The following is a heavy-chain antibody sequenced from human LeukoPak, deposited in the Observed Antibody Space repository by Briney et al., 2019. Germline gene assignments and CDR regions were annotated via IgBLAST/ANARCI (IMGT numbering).Heavy chain of an antibody. CDR3: ASTPLKIQPAA. Sequence: GGSLRLSCAASGFIFSDYTMNWVRLAPGRGLEWVSSISSRSTYTYYGDSVKGRFTISRDNTNNSLYLQMSSLRAEDTGVYYCASTPLKIQPAAWGQGTLVAVSS. D-gene: IGHD5-18*01. CDR1: GFIFSDYT. CDR2: ISSRSTYT. J-gene: IGHJ4*02. V-gene: IGHV3-21*01.